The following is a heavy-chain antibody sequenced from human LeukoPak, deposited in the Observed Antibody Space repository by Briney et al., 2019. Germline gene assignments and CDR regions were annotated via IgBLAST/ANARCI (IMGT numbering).Heavy chain of an antibody. CDR1: GGSISSYY. D-gene: IGHD2-21*02. V-gene: IGHV4-59*01. J-gene: IGHJ3*02. CDR3: ASGYCGGACQLGGVDM. Sequence: SETLSLTCTVSGGSISSYYWSWLRQPPGKGLEYIGYTHYSGSTNYNPSLTSRGTISLDTSGNQLSLKLRSVTAAGTAVYYCASGYCGGACQLGGVDMWGQGTMVTVSS. CDR2: THYSGST.